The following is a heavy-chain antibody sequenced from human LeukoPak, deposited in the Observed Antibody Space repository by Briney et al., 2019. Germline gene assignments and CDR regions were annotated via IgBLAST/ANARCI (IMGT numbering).Heavy chain of an antibody. CDR2: IYYSGST. Sequence: SETLSLTCTVSGGSITSYYWSWIRQPPGKGLEWIGYIYYSGSTNYNPSLKSRVTISVATSKNEFSLKLTSVTAADTAVYYCTKSGTTFDYWGLGTLVTVSS. D-gene: IGHD1-14*01. V-gene: IGHV4-59*01. CDR3: TKSGTTFDY. CDR1: GGSITSYY. J-gene: IGHJ4*02.